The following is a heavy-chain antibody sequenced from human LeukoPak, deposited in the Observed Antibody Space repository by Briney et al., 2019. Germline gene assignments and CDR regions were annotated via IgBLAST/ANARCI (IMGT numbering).Heavy chain of an antibody. J-gene: IGHJ4*02. D-gene: IGHD3-22*01. CDR1: GGSISSYY. Sequence: PSETLSLTCTVSGGSISSYYWSWIRQPAGKGLEWIGRIYTSGSTNYNPSLKSRVTISVDTSKNQFSLKLSSVTAADTAVYYCARAGLQYYYDSSGYLDYWGQGTLVTVSS. CDR2: IYTSGST. V-gene: IGHV4-4*07. CDR3: ARAGLQYYYDSSGYLDY.